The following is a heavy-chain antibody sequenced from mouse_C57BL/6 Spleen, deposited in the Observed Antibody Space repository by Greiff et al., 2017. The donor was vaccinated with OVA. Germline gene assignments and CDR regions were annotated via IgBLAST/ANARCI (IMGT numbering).Heavy chain of an antibody. CDR3: AQRNGPYAMDY. CDR2: NWWNDDK. Sequence: QVTLKESGPGILQPSQTLSLTCSFSGFSLTTSNMGIGWLRPPSGLGLEWLAHNWWNDDKYYNTSLKKRLTITKDTSNNQVFLKITSVETADTATYYCAQRNGPYAMDYWGQGTSVTVSS. V-gene: IGHV8-5*01. J-gene: IGHJ4*01. CDR1: GFSLTTSNMG.